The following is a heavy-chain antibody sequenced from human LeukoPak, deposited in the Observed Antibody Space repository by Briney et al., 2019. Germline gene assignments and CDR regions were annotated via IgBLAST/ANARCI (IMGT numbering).Heavy chain of an antibody. V-gene: IGHV1-46*01. J-gene: IGHJ5*02. Sequence: ASVKVSCKASGGTFSSYAISWVRQAPEQGLEWMGIINPSGGSTSYAQKFQGRVTMTRDMSTSTVYMELSSLRSEDTAVYYCARGGSSSWYWFDPWGQGTLVTVSS. CDR2: INPSGGST. D-gene: IGHD6-13*01. CDR1: GGTFSSYA. CDR3: ARGGSSSWYWFDP.